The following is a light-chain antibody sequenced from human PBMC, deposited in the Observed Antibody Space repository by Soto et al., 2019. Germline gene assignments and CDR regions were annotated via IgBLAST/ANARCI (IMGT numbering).Light chain of an antibody. CDR2: KAS. CDR1: QNVNTY. V-gene: IGKV1-5*03. J-gene: IGKJ4*01. CDR3: KQYDTYPLT. Sequence: DIQMIQSPSTLSASVGDRVTVTCRASQNVNTYLAWYQQKPGKVPNLLIFKASRLQSGVPWRFSGSGSGTEFTLTINSLQPEDFATYYCKQYDTYPLTFGGGTKVEMK.